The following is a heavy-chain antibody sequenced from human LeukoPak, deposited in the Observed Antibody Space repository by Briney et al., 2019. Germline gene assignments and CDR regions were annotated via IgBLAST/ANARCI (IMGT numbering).Heavy chain of an antibody. V-gene: IGHV1-18*01. CDR3: ARSLRVRGVPDYMDV. J-gene: IGHJ6*03. Sequence: ASVKVSCKASGYNFTNYGVSWVRQAPGQGLEWMGWISAYNGNTNYAPKFQGRVTMTTDTSTSTAYMELRSLRSDDTAVYYCARSLRVRGVPDYMDVWGKGTTVTISS. CDR2: ISAYNGNT. CDR1: GYNFTNYG. D-gene: IGHD3-10*01.